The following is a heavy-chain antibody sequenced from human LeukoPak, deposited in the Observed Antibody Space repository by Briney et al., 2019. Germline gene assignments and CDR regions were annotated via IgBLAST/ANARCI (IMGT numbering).Heavy chain of an antibody. J-gene: IGHJ6*02. CDR2: IHSSGST. V-gene: IGHV4-4*07. CDR1: GGSISSYY. Sequence: PSETLSLTCIVSGGSISSYYWNWIRQPAGEGLEWIGRIHSSGSTNYNPSLESRVVMSVDTSKNQFSLKLGSVTAADTAVYRCARVAPNYYGVDVWGQGTTVTVSS. CDR3: ARVAPNYYGVDV.